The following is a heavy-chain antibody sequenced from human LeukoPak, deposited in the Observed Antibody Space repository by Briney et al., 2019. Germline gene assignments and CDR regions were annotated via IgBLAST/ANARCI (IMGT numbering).Heavy chain of an antibody. CDR1: GYTFTSYY. Sequence: ASVKVSCKASGYTFTSYYMHWVRQAPGQGLEWMGIINPSGGSTSYAQKFQGRVTITTDESTSTAYMELSSLRSEDTAVYYCAGSGRGYSGSYYGDWGQGTLVTVSS. J-gene: IGHJ1*01. CDR3: AGSGRGYSGSYYGD. CDR2: INPSGGST. D-gene: IGHD1-26*01. V-gene: IGHV1-46*01.